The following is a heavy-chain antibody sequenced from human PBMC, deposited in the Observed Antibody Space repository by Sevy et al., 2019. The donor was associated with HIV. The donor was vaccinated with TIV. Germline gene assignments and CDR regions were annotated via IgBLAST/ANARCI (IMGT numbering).Heavy chain of an antibody. CDR3: ARDGYNWIPFDR. CDR1: GFTLNSYA. V-gene: IGHV3-23*01. CDR2: ISGTGART. J-gene: IGHJ5*02. D-gene: IGHD1-20*01. Sequence: GGSLRLSCVPSGFTLNSYAMSWVRQAPGKGLEWISDISGTGARTNYADSVVGRFTISRDNSKNTLYLQMNSLRAEDTAIYYCARDGYNWIPFDRWGQGTLVTVSS.